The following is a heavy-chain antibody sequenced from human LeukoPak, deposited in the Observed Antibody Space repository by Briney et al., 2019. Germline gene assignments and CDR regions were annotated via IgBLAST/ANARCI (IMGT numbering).Heavy chain of an antibody. V-gene: IGHV3-7*01. CDR3: ARDPGIPAAGTVGYFDY. Sequence: GGSLRLSCTASGFTFSSYWMSWVRQAPGKGLEWVANIKQDESEKFYVDSVKDRFTISRDNAKNSLYLQMNSLRAEDTAVYYCARDPGIPAAGTVGYFDYWGQGTLVTVSS. J-gene: IGHJ4*02. CDR1: GFTFSSYW. CDR2: IKQDESEK. D-gene: IGHD6-13*01.